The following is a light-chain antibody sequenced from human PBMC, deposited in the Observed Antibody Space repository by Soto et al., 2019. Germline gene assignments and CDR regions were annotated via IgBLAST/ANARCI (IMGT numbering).Light chain of an antibody. CDR1: QIVSSY. CDR3: QQYNNWWT. CDR2: DAS. J-gene: IGKJ1*01. V-gene: IGKV3-11*01. Sequence: EIVLTQSPATLSVSPGERSTLSCRASQIVSSYLSWYQHKPVQAPRLLIYDASNRVTGIPASFRGSGSGTDFTLTISSLEPDDFAVYYCQQYNNWWTFGQGTKGDIK.